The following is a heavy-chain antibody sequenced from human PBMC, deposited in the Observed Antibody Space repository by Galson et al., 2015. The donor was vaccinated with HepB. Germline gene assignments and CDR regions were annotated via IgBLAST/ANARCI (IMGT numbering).Heavy chain of an antibody. CDR3: ARDLGPVPATTTRNMDV. J-gene: IGHJ6*03. V-gene: IGHV1-18*01. Sequence: SVKVSCKASGYSFTSYGISWVRQAPGQGLEWMGWISTYNGNTNYTQKLQGRVSMTTDTSTSTAYLELRSLRSDDTAVYYCARDLGPVPATTTRNMDVWGKGTTVTVSS. D-gene: IGHD1-26*01. CDR1: GYSFTSYG. CDR2: ISTYNGNT.